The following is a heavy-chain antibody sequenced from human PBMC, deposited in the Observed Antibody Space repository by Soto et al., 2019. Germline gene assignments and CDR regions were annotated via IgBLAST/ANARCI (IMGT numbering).Heavy chain of an antibody. CDR2: IYFSGAT. Sequence: QVQLQEAGPGMVKPSETLALNCSVSGASVSSGDYYWSWIRQPPGKGLEWIGYIYFSGATSYDPSLKRRVSISIDTFKNHFSLMLKSVTAADTAVYYCVRVRADDSSGYDLDYWGQGLLVSVSS. D-gene: IGHD6-19*01. J-gene: IGHJ4*02. V-gene: IGHV4-61*03. CDR3: VRVRADDSSGYDLDY. CDR1: GASVSSGDYY.